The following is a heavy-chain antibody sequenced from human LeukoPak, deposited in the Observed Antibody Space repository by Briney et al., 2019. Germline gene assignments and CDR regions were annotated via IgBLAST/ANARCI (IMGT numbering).Heavy chain of an antibody. V-gene: IGHV3-21*01. CDR3: ARDNLVNTAMVTGAFDI. CDR1: GFTFSSYS. CDR2: ISSSSSYI. D-gene: IGHD5-18*01. J-gene: IGHJ3*02. Sequence: GGSLRLSSAASGFTFSSYSMNWVRQAPGKGLEWVSSISSSSSYIYYADSVKGRFTISRDNAKNSLYLQMNSLRAEDTAVYYCARDNLVNTAMVTGAFDIWGQGTMVTVSS.